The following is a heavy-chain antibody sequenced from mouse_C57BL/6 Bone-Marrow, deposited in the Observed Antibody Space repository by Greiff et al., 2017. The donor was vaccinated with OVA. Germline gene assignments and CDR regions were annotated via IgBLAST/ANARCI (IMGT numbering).Heavy chain of an antibody. Sequence: EVQLQESGGGLVKPGGSLKLSCAASGFTFSDYGMHWVRQAPEKGLEWVAYISSGSSTIYYADTVKGRFTISRDNAKNTQFLQMTSLRSEDTAMYYCADYGSRAYWGQGTLVTVSA. CDR2: ISSGSSTI. V-gene: IGHV5-17*01. CDR1: GFTFSDYG. J-gene: IGHJ3*01. D-gene: IGHD1-1*01. CDR3: ADYGSRAY.